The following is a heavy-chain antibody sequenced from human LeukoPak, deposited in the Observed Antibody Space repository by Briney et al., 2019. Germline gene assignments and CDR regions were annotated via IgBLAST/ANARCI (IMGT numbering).Heavy chain of an antibody. CDR2: IRSKANSYAT. J-gene: IGHJ5*02. Sequence: GGSLRLSCAASGFTFSGSAMHWVRQASGKGLEWVGRIRSKANSYATAYAASVKGRFTISRDDSKNTAYLQMNSLKTEDTAVYYCARDVETAAIFDNWFDPWGQRTLVTVSS. CDR3: ARDVETAAIFDNWFDP. D-gene: IGHD2-2*01. CDR1: GFTFSGSA. V-gene: IGHV3-73*01.